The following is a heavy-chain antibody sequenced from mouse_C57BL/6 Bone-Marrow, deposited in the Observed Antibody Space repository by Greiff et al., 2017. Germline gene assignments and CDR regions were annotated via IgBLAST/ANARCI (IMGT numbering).Heavy chain of an antibody. Sequence: VQLQQSVAELVRPGASVKLSCTASGFNFKDSYMHWVKQRPEQGLEWIGRIYPANGNNKYDPKFQGKATITADTSSTTAYLQLSSLTSEDAAIYYCTSPNYYGSGEFAYGGRGTLVTVTA. CDR2: IYPANGNN. CDR3: TSPNYYGSGEFAY. J-gene: IGHJ3*01. V-gene: IGHV14-3*01. D-gene: IGHD1-1*01. CDR1: GFNFKDSY.